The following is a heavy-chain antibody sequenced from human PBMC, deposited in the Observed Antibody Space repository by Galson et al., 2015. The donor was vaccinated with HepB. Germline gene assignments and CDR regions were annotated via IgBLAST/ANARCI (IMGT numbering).Heavy chain of an antibody. CDR3: ARETPDTYYFDS. Sequence: SVKVSCKASGYTLTNYHFHWVRQAPGQGPEWMGKIFAGGGSTRFAERFQGRVTLTRDLSTSTIYMEVSSLRSDDTAVYYCARETPDTYYFDSWGQGTLVTVSS. J-gene: IGHJ4*02. CDR1: GYTLTNYH. CDR2: IFAGGGST. V-gene: IGHV1-46*01. D-gene: IGHD2-15*01.